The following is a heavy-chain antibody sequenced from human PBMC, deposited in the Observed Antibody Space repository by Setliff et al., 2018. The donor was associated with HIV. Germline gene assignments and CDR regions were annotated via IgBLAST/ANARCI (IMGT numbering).Heavy chain of an antibody. D-gene: IGHD2-15*01. CDR2: IGYNGDT. CDR3: ARWGASGGRPDWHAFDM. J-gene: IGHJ3*02. V-gene: IGHV4-59*01. CDR1: GGSFSGYY. Sequence: SETLSLTCAVYGGSFSGYYWSWIRQPPGKGLEWIGYIGYNGDTSYNPSLNSRVTLSVDRSKNQFSLKLSSVSAADTAVYFCARWGASGGRPDWHAFDMWGQGTMVTVSS.